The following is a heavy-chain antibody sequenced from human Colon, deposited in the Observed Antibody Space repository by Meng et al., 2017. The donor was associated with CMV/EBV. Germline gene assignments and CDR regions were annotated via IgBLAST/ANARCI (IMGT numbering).Heavy chain of an antibody. D-gene: IGHD5-18*01. CDR2: LNNDGSYM. J-gene: IGHJ4*02. CDR1: GFTLSNYW. V-gene: IGHV3-74*03. CDR3: ARPRDGYSPFDL. Sequence: GESLKISCAASGFTLSNYWMHWVRKVPGKGLVWVARLNNDGSYMTYADSVRGRFSISRDNAQNTVSLQMNRLTADDTAVYYCARPRDGYSPFDLWGQGTPVTVSS.